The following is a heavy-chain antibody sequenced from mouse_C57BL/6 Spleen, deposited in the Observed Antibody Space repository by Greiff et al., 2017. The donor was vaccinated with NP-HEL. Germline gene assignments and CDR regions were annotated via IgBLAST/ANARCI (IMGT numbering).Heavy chain of an antibody. D-gene: IGHD2-2*01. V-gene: IGHV1-69*01. Sequence: VQLQQPGAELVMPGASVKLSCKASGYTFTSYWMHWVKQRPGQGLEWIGEIDPSDSYTNYNQKFKGKSTLTVDKSSSTAYMQLSSLTSEDSAVYYCARGDGNDFYFDYWGQGTTLTVSS. CDR3: ARGDGNDFYFDY. CDR1: GYTFTSYW. J-gene: IGHJ2*01. CDR2: IDPSDSYT.